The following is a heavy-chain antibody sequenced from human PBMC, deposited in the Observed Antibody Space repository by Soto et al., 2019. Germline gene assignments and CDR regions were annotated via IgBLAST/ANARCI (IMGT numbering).Heavy chain of an antibody. CDR2: ISYDGSNK. CDR3: AKGGYASPFDY. CDR1: GFTFSSYG. J-gene: IGHJ4*02. Sequence: PGGSLRLSCAASGFTFSSYGMHWVRQAPGKGLEWVAVISYDGSNKYYADSVKGRFTISRDNSMNTLYLDMNSLRAEDTAIYYCAKGGYASPFDYWGLGTLVTVSS. V-gene: IGHV3-30*18. D-gene: IGHD1-1*01.